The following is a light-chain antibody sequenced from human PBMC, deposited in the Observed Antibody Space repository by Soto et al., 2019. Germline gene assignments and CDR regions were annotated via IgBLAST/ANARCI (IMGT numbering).Light chain of an antibody. CDR2: GAS. J-gene: IGKJ2*01. CDR1: QSVSSN. V-gene: IGKV3-15*01. Sequence: EIVMTQSPATLSVSPGERATLSCRASQSVSSNLAWYQQRPGQAPRLLIYGASTRATGIPARFSGSGSGTDFTLTISSLQSEDFALYHCQQYKTWPPYTFGQGTKLAIK. CDR3: QQYKTWPPYT.